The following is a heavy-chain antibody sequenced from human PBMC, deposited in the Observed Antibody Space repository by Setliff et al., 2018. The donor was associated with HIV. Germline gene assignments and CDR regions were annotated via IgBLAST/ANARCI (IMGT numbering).Heavy chain of an antibody. CDR1: GDPISSGSYY. J-gene: IGHJ4*02. Sequence: TLSLTCTVSGDPISSGSYYWGWIRQPPGKGLEWIGSMYYSGTTYYNPSLKSRVTISVDTSKTQFSLKLNSVTAADTAVYYCGRAPDYWGQGTLVTVSS. CDR2: MYYSGTT. V-gene: IGHV4-39*01. CDR3: GRAPDY.